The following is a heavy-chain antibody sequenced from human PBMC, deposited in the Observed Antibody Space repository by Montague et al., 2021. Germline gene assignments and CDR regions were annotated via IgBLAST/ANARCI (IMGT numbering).Heavy chain of an antibody. D-gene: IGHD3-3*01. CDR3: VKDTRDYYPDF. V-gene: IGHV3-9*01. Sequence: SLRLSCEASGFIVNNYVMNLFRQAPGKGLEWVSGINGNSINIDYSDSVKGRFTISRDNAKNSLYLQMNSLRAEDTAFYYCVKDTRDYYPDFWGQGILVTVSS. CDR2: INGNSINI. CDR1: GFIVNNYV. J-gene: IGHJ4*02.